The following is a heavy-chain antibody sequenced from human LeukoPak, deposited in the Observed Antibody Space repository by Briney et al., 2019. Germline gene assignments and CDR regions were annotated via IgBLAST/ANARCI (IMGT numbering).Heavy chain of an antibody. V-gene: IGHV3-23*01. CDR2: LSGSGGTT. D-gene: IGHD6-13*01. CDR1: GFTFTNYA. CDR3: AKGDSSSWLLRGMDV. Sequence: PGGSLRLSCAASGFTFTNYAMSWVRQAPGKGLEWVSDLSGSGGTTYYADSVKGRFTISRDNSKNTLYLQMNGLRAEDTAVYYCAKGDSSSWLLRGMDVWGQGTTVTVSS. J-gene: IGHJ6*02.